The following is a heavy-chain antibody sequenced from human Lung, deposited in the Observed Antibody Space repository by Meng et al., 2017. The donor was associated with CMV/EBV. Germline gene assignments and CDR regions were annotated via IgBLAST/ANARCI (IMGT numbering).Heavy chain of an antibody. Sequence: LRLSCAASGFTFSTYSMNWVRQAPGKGLEWVSSISTSSTYIDYADSVKGRFTISRDNAKNSLYLQMNSLRAEDTAVYYCASQGGERGSWGQGTLVTVSS. D-gene: IGHD3-16*01. CDR1: GFTFSTYS. J-gene: IGHJ5*02. CDR2: ISTSSTYI. V-gene: IGHV3-21*01. CDR3: ASQGGERGS.